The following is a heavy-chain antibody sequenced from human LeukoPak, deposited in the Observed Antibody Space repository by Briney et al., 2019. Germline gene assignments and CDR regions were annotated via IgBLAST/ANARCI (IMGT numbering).Heavy chain of an antibody. J-gene: IGHJ1*01. CDR3: AKPHGDYGGQHFQH. CDR1: GYTFTGYY. CDR2: INPNSGGT. D-gene: IGHD4-17*01. V-gene: IGHV1-2*02. Sequence: ASVKDSCKASGYTFTGYYMHWVRQAPGQGLEWMGWINPNSGGTNYAQKFQGRVTMTRDTSISTAYMELYGLRSDDTAVYYCAKPHGDYGGQHFQHWGQGTLVTVSS.